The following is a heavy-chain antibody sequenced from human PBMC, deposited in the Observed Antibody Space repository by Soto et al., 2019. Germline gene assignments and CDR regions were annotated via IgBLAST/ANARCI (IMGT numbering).Heavy chain of an antibody. V-gene: IGHV3-30*18. CDR3: AKSDMTTVTHVGNAFDI. CDR1: GFTFSSYG. J-gene: IGHJ3*02. D-gene: IGHD4-17*01. Sequence: QVQLVESGGGVVQPGRSLRLSCAASGFTFSSYGMHWVRQAPGKGLEWVAVIPYDGSNKYYADSVKGRFTISRDNSKNTLYLQMNSLRAEDTAVYYCAKSDMTTVTHVGNAFDIWGQGTMVTVSS. CDR2: IPYDGSNK.